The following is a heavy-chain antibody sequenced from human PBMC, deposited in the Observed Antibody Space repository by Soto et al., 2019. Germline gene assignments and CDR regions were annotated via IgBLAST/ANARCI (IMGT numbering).Heavy chain of an antibody. CDR3: ARGYYDFWSGYYISPYGMDV. CDR1: GFTFSDYY. V-gene: IGHV3-11*01. CDR2: ISSRGSSI. Sequence: GGSLRLSCAVSGFTFSDYYMSWIRQAPGKGLEWVSYISSRGSSIYYADSVKGRFTISRDNAKNSLYLQMNGLRAEDTAVYYCARGYYDFWSGYYISPYGMDVWGQGTTVTVSS. D-gene: IGHD3-3*01. J-gene: IGHJ6*02.